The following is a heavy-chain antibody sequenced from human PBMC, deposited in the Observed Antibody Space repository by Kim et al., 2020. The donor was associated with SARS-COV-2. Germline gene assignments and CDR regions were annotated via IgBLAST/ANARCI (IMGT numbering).Heavy chain of an antibody. CDR2: IYPGDSDT. Sequence: GESLQISCKGSGYSFTSYWIGWVRQMPGKGLEWMGIIYPGDSDTRYSPSFQGQVTISADKSISTAYLQWSSLKASDTAMYYCARQSSWYVNYYYYGMDVWGQGTTVTVSS. J-gene: IGHJ6*02. CDR3: ARQSSWYVNYYYYGMDV. V-gene: IGHV5-51*01. D-gene: IGHD6-13*01. CDR1: GYSFTSYW.